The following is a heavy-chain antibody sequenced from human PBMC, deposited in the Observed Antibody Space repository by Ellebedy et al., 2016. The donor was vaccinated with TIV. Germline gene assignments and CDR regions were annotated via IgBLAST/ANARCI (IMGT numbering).Heavy chain of an antibody. D-gene: IGHD3-3*01. V-gene: IGHV1-3*04. J-gene: IGHJ6*02. CDR3: ATREWQDPMDV. CDR2: INTGNDNT. CDR1: GHTFTSYG. Sequence: ASVKVSCXASGHTFTSYGIHWVRQAPGQSLEWMGWINTGNDNTKYSQKLQGGVTITRDYMELSGLMSEDTAVYYCATREWQDPMDVWGQGTTVTVSS.